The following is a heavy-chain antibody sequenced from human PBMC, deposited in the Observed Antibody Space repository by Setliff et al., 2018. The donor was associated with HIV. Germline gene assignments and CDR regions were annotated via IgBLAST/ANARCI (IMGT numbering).Heavy chain of an antibody. CDR2: IIPIFGSA. CDR3: ARGPATSGLAYYMDV. Sequence: SVKVSCKASGYTFTSYGISWVRQAPGQGLEWMGRIIPIFGSANYAQKFQGRVTISRDTSASTAYMELSRLRSDDTAVYYCARGPATSGLAYYMDVWGKGTTVTVSS. CDR1: GYTFTSYG. J-gene: IGHJ6*03. D-gene: IGHD3-22*01. V-gene: IGHV1-69*05.